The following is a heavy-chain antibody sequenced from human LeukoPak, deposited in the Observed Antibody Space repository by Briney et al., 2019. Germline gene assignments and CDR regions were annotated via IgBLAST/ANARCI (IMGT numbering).Heavy chain of an antibody. J-gene: IGHJ6*03. D-gene: IGHD1-26*01. V-gene: IGHV3-21*01. CDR3: ARDSGSYVYYYYYYMDV. Sequence: GGTLRLSCAASGFTFSSYGMNWVRQAPGKGLEWVSSISSSSSYIYYADSVKGRFTISRDNAKNSLYLQMNSLRAEDTAVYYCARDSGSYVYYYYYYMDVWGKGTTVTVSS. CDR1: GFTFSSYG. CDR2: ISSSSSYI.